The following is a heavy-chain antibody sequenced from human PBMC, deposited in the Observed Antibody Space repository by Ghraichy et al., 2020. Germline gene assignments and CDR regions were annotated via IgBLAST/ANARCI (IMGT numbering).Heavy chain of an antibody. CDR3: ARDGGEYYYDSSGYSID. J-gene: IGHJ4*02. CDR2: INPSGGST. D-gene: IGHD3-22*01. V-gene: IGHV1-46*01. Sequence: ASVKVSCKASGYTFTSYYMHWVRQAPGQGLEWMGIINPSGGSTSYAQKFQGRVTMTRDTSTSTVYMELSSLRSEDTAVYYCARDGGEYYYDSSGYSIDWGQGTLVTVSS. CDR1: GYTFTSYY.